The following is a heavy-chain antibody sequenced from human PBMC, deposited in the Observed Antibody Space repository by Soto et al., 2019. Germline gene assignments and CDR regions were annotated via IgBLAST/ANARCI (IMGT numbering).Heavy chain of an antibody. J-gene: IGHJ4*02. Sequence: QITLKESGPTLVKPTQTLTLTCTFSGFSLNTNAVGVAWIRQPPGKALEWLALLYWDDDKRYSPSLKSRLTIPTDTSKNQVVLTMTNMDPEDIATYYCAHRRVRDSSGENFDSWGQGTLVTVSS. V-gene: IGHV2-5*02. CDR1: GFSLNTNAVG. CDR3: AHRRVRDSSGENFDS. CDR2: LYWDDDK. D-gene: IGHD6-19*01.